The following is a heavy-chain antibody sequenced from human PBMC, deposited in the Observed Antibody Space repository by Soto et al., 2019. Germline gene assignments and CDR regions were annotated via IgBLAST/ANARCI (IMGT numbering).Heavy chain of an antibody. CDR2: ISSSSSTI. V-gene: IGHV3-48*02. J-gene: IGHJ6*02. CDR3: AGGKYYDILTGYDAGHYGMDV. D-gene: IGHD3-9*01. CDR1: GFTFSSYS. Sequence: GGSLRLSCAASGFTFSSYSMNWVRQAPGKGLEWVSYISSSSSTIYYADSVKGRFTISRDNAKNSLYLQMNSLRDEDTAVYYCAGGKYYDILTGYDAGHYGMDVWGQGTTVTVSS.